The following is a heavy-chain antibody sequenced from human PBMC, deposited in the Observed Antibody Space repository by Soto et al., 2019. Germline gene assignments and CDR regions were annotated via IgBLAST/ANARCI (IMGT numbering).Heavy chain of an antibody. Sequence: PGESLKISCQGSGYTFTGYWIGWVRQMPGKGLEWMGIVYPGDSDIRYSPSFRGQVTISIDNSVSTAYLQWNSLKASDTAMYYCARALTGTIHPHYFGYWGQGTLVTVSS. V-gene: IGHV5-51*01. CDR2: VYPGDSDI. CDR3: ARALTGTIHPHYFGY. D-gene: IGHD1-7*01. J-gene: IGHJ4*02. CDR1: GYTFTGYW.